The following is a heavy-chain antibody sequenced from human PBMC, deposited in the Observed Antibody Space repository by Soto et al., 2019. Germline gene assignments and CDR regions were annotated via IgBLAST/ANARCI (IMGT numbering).Heavy chain of an antibody. D-gene: IGHD3-22*01. J-gene: IGHJ4*02. CDR3: TKGSTYYFDSSGYSLPDY. CDR1: GFTFNNAW. Sequence: GGSLRLSCAASGFTFNNAWMNWVRQAPGKGLEWVGRIKSKTDGETTDYAAPVKGRFTISRDDSKNMLYLHMNSLRTEDTALYYCTKGSTYYFDSSGYSLPDYWGQGTLVTVSS. CDR2: IKSKTDGETT. V-gene: IGHV3-15*07.